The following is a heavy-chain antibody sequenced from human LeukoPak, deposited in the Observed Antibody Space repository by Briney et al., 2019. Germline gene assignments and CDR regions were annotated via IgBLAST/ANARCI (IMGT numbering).Heavy chain of an antibody. D-gene: IGHD3-3*01. J-gene: IGHJ4*02. CDR3: ARDQHYDFWSANDY. Sequence: GGSLRLSCAASGFTFSSYAMHWVRQAPGKGLGWVAVISYDGSNKYYADSVKGRFTISRDNSKNTLYLQMNSLRAEDTAVYYCARDQHYDFWSANDYWGQGTLVTVSS. CDR2: ISYDGSNK. CDR1: GFTFSSYA. V-gene: IGHV3-30-3*01.